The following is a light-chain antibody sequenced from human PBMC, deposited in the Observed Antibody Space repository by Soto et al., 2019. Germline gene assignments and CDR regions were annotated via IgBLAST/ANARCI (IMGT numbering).Light chain of an antibody. J-gene: IGKJ1*01. V-gene: IGKV3-20*01. Sequence: IVLTQSPGPLSLSPGERTTLSCRASQSVGSTFLAWYQQKPGQAPRLLIYGLSTRATGIPDRFSGSWSVTDFTLAISMLEPEDFAVYYCGQFGSSPPRTFGQGTKVEIK. CDR3: GQFGSSPPRT. CDR1: QSVGSTF. CDR2: GLS.